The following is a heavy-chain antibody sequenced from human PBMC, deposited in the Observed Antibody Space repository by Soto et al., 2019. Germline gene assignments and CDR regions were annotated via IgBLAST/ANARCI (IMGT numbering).Heavy chain of an antibody. V-gene: IGHV3-64D*06. CDR3: VQTRGGNNFDFFD. CDR1: GFTFSSYA. Sequence: GGSLRLSCSTSGFTFSSYAIHWVRQSQGKGLEYISGVRGNGDPPFYADSVKGRFTISRDNSKNTVYLQMSSLSADDAAVYYCVQTRGGNNFDFFDWGQGTLATVSS. CDR2: VRGNGDPP. J-gene: IGHJ4*02. D-gene: IGHD2-15*01.